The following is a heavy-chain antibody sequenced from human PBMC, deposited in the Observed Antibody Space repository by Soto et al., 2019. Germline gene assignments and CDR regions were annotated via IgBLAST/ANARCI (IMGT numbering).Heavy chain of an antibody. CDR3: ARVVLGKGSGSYSLLSADAFDI. Sequence: QVQLVQSGAEVKKPGASVKVSCKASGYTFTSYYMHWVRQAPGQGLEWMGIINPSGGSTSYAQKCQGRVTMTRDTSTSTVYMELSSLRSEDTAVYYCARVVLGKGSGSYSLLSADAFDIWGQGTMVTVSS. CDR1: GYTFTSYY. J-gene: IGHJ3*02. V-gene: IGHV1-46*01. CDR2: INPSGGST. D-gene: IGHD1-26*01.